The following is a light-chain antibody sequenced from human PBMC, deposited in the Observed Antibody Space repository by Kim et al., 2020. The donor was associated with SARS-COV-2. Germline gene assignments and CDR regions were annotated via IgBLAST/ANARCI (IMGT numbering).Light chain of an antibody. Sequence: VSPGQTASITCSGDKLGDKYACWYQQKPGQSPVLVIYHDSKRPSGIPERFSGSNSGNTATLTISGTQAMDEADYYCQAWDSSTEVFGTGTKVTVL. V-gene: IGLV3-1*01. CDR2: HDS. CDR3: QAWDSSTEV. J-gene: IGLJ1*01. CDR1: KLGDKY.